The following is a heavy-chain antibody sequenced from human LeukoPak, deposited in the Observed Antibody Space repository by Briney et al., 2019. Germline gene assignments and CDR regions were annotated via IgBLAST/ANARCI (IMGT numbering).Heavy chain of an antibody. CDR3: ACRHRTGTTASAFDI. D-gene: IGHD1-7*01. CDR1: GYTFTSYD. Sequence: ASVKVSCKASGYTFTSYDINWVRQAPGQGLEWMGGIIPIFGTANYAQKFQGRVTITTDESTSTAYMELSSLRSEDTAVYYCACRHRTGTTASAFDIWGQGTMVTVSS. J-gene: IGHJ3*02. V-gene: IGHV1-69*05. CDR2: IIPIFGTA.